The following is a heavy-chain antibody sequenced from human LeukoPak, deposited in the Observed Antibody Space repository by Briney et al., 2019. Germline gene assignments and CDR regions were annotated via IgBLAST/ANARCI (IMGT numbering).Heavy chain of an antibody. Sequence: PSRTLSLTCAVSGGSISSGGYSWSWIRQPPGKGLEWIGYIYHSGSTYYNPSLKSRVTISVDRSKNQFSLKLSSVTAADTAVYYCARNSGSQTSFDYWGQGTLVTVSS. CDR1: GGSISSGGYS. J-gene: IGHJ4*02. V-gene: IGHV4-30-2*01. CDR2: IYHSGST. CDR3: ARNSGSQTSFDY. D-gene: IGHD1-26*01.